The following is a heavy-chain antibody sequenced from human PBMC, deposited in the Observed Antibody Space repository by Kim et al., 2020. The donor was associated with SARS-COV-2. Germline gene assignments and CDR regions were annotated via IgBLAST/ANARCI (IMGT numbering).Heavy chain of an antibody. CDR3: ARGGSSFDY. V-gene: IGHV3-11*06. Sequence: GGSLRLSCAASGFTFTDYYMAWIRQAPGKGLEWVSYITSSGSSTNYADSVKGQFTFSRDNAKNSLYLEMNSLRAEDTAVYYCARGGSSFDYWGQGTLVTVSS. CDR2: ITSSGSST. J-gene: IGHJ4*02. CDR1: GFTFTDYY. D-gene: IGHD1-26*01.